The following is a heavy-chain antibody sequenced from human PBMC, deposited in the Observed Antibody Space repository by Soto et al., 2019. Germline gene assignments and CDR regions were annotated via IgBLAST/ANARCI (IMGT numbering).Heavy chain of an antibody. J-gene: IGHJ5*02. V-gene: IGHV1-69*01. CDR1: GGTFSSYA. D-gene: IGHD2-15*01. CDR2: IIPIFGTA. Sequence: QVQLVQSGAEVKKPGSSVKVSCKASGGTFSSYAISWVRQAPGQGLEWMGGIIPIFGTANYAQKFQGRVTITADESTSTAYMELSSLRSEDTAVYYCAREVGEYCSGGSCYSTSWFDPWGQGTLVTVSS. CDR3: AREVGEYCSGGSCYSTSWFDP.